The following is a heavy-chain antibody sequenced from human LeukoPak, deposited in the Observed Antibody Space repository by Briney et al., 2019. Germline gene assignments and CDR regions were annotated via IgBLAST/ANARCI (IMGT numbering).Heavy chain of an antibody. CDR3: ARDKDMDPPYYYGMDV. D-gene: IGHD2-15*01. J-gene: IGHJ6*02. V-gene: IGHV3-30*03. Sequence: GGSLRLSCAASGFTFSSYGMHWVRQAPGKGLEWVAVISYDGSNKYYADSVKGRFTISRDNSKNTLYLQMNSLRAEDTAVYYCARDKDMDPPYYYGMDVWGQGTTVTVSS. CDR2: ISYDGSNK. CDR1: GFTFSSYG.